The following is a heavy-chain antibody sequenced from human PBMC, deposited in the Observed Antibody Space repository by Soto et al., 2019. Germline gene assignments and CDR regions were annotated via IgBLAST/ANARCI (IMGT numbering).Heavy chain of an antibody. J-gene: IGHJ6*02. CDR1: GFTFSSYA. V-gene: IGHV3-30-3*01. CDR3: AREVGVSTRYYYGMDV. D-gene: IGHD1-26*01. CDR2: ISYDGSNK. Sequence: GGSLRLSCAASGFTFSSYAMHWVRQAPGKGLEWVAVISYDGSNKYYADSVKGRFTISRDNSKNTLYLQMNSLRAEDTAVYYCAREVGVSTRYYYGMDVRGQGTTVTV.